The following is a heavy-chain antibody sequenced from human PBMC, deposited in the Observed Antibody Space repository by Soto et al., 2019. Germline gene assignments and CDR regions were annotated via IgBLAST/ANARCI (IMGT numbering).Heavy chain of an antibody. J-gene: IGHJ4*02. CDR3: AAGGGLPRYY. CDR1: GGSISSGGYS. Sequence: QLQLQESGSGLVKPSQTLSLTCAVSGGSISSGGYSWSLIRQPPGKGLEWIGYIYHSGSTYYNPSLKSRVTIAVDRSKHQFSLKLSSVTAADTAVYYCAAGGGLPRYYWGQGTLVTVSS. CDR2: IYHSGST. V-gene: IGHV4-30-2*01. D-gene: IGHD5-12*01.